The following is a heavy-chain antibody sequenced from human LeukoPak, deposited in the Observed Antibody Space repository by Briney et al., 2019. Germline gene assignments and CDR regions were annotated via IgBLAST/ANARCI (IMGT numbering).Heavy chain of an antibody. CDR3: ARDEMKLGVFDY. CDR1: GYTFTSYG. Sequence: ASVKVSCKASGYTFTSYGISWVRQAPGQGLEWMGWISAYNGNTNYAQKLQGRVTMTTDTPTSTAYMELRSLRSDDTAVYYCARDEMKLGVFDYWGQGTLVTVSS. D-gene: IGHD7-27*01. CDR2: ISAYNGNT. J-gene: IGHJ4*02. V-gene: IGHV1-18*01.